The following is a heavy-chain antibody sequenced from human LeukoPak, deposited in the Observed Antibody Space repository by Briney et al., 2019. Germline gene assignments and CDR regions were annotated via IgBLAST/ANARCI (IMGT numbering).Heavy chain of an antibody. CDR2: ISGSGGST. V-gene: IGHV3-23*01. D-gene: IGHD6-6*01. J-gene: IGHJ4*02. CDR3: AKSGSSLWRSGDY. Sequence: PGGSLRLSCAASGFTFSSYAMSWVRQAPGKGLEWVSAISGSGGSTYYADSVKGRFTTSRDNSKNTLYLQMNSLRAEDTAVYYCAKSGSSLWRSGDYWGQGTLVTVSS. CDR1: GFTFSSYA.